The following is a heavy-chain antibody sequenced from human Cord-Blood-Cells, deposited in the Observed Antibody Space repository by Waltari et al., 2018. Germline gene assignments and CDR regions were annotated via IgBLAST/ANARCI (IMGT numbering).Heavy chain of an antibody. CDR2: IIPILGIA. CDR3: ARDIVVVPAASAEYFQH. J-gene: IGHJ1*01. D-gene: IGHD2-2*01. V-gene: IGHV1-69*04. CDR1: GGPFTSYA. Sequence: KVSCKASGGPFTSYAISLVRQAPGPGLEWMGTIIPILGIANYAQKFKGRVTITADKSTSTAYMELSSLRSEDTAVYYCARDIVVVPAASAEYFQHWGQGTLVTVSS.